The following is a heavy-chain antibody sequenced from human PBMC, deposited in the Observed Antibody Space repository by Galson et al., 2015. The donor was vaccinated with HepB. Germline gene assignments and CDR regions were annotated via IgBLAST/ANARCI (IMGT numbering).Heavy chain of an antibody. CDR3: ARDGRQLLQFFFDYMDV. CDR1: GFDFSDFY. Sequence: SLRLSCAASGFDFSDFYMTWIRQTPGRGLESVASISNSGGTIFYADSVKGRCTISRDNTKNLLFLQITNLRAEDTAVYYCARDGRQLLQFFFDYMDVWGTGTTVTVS. V-gene: IGHV3-11*01. CDR2: ISNSGGTI. D-gene: IGHD5-24*01. J-gene: IGHJ6*03.